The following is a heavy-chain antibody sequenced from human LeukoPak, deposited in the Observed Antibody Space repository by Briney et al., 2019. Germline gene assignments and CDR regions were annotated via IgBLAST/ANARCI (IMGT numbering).Heavy chain of an antibody. CDR1: GFTFSSYW. D-gene: IGHD2-21*01. Sequence: GGSLRLSCAASGFTFSSYWMHWVRQAPGKGLVWVSRIDSDGRRTTSASYAEPVKGRFTISRDNARNTLYLQMNNLRAEDTAVYYCARHVWGDRDSYFDRWGQGTLVTVSS. J-gene: IGHJ4*02. V-gene: IGHV3-74*01. CDR3: ARHVWGDRDSYFDR. CDR2: IDSDGRRTTSA.